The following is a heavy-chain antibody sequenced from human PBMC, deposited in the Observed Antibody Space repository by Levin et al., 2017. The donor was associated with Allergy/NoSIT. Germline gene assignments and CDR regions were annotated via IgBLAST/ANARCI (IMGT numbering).Heavy chain of an antibody. J-gene: IGHJ4*02. D-gene: IGHD6-19*01. CDR3: VRDGWSGWYFDY. CDR1: GFTISRYW. CDR2: INQDGSQR. V-gene: IGHV3-7*03. Sequence: GGSLRLSCAASGFTISRYWMSWVRQTPGKGLEWVANINQDGSQRYFVDSVKGRFTISRDNAKKSLDLQMSSLRGEDTAVYYCVRDGWSGWYFDYWGQGTLVTVSS.